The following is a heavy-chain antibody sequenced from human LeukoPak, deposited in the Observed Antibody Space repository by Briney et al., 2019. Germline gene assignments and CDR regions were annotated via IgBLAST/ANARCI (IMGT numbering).Heavy chain of an antibody. D-gene: IGHD5-18*01. CDR1: GFTFSSYA. J-gene: IGHJ4*02. Sequence: PGGSLRLSCVASGFTFSSYATSWVRQAPGKGLEWVSAISGSGGSTYYADSVKGRFSISRDNAKNSLYLQMNSLRAEDTAVYYCARGLDNYGYKFDYWGQGTLVTVSS. V-gene: IGHV3-23*01. CDR2: ISGSGGST. CDR3: ARGLDNYGYKFDY.